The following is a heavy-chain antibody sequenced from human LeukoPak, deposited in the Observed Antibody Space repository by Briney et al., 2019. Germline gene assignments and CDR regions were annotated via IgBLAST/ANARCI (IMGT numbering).Heavy chain of an antibody. V-gene: IGHV3-74*01. J-gene: IGHJ4*02. CDR3: IRVLVGDAGKDF. Sequence: GGSLRLSCAASGFTVSSNCMHWVRQAPGKGLVWVSRIDTDGGFTSYASAVGGRFTICRDNAKNTFYLQMSSRGAEATAVYYCIRVLVGDAGKDFWAQGTVVRVPS. CDR1: GFTVSSNC. CDR2: IDTDGGFT. D-gene: IGHD1-26*01.